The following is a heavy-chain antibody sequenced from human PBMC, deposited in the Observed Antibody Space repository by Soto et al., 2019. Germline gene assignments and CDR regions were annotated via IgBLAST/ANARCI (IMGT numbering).Heavy chain of an antibody. Sequence: GESLKISFKGSGYSFTSYWICWVRQMPVKGLEWMGIIYPGDSDTRYSPSFQGQVTISADKSISTAYLQWSSLKASGTAMYYCARGDSGYVQCMVRYYFDYWGQGTLVTVSS. D-gene: IGHD5-12*01. V-gene: IGHV5-51*01. CDR1: GYSFTSYW. CDR3: ARGDSGYVQCMVRYYFDY. J-gene: IGHJ4*02. CDR2: IYPGDSDT.